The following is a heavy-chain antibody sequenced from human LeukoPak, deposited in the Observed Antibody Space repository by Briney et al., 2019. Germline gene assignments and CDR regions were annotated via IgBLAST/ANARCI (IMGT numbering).Heavy chain of an antibody. J-gene: IGHJ5*02. CDR1: GYIFTSYD. Sequence: ASVKVSCKASGYIFTSYDINWVRQATGQGLEWMGRMNPNSGNTGYAQKFQGRVTMTRNTSISTAYMELTSLRSEDTAVYYCAREYQLLGTVYNYFDPWGQGTLVTVSS. CDR2: MNPNSGNT. D-gene: IGHD2-2*01. V-gene: IGHV1-8*01. CDR3: AREYQLLGTVYNYFDP.